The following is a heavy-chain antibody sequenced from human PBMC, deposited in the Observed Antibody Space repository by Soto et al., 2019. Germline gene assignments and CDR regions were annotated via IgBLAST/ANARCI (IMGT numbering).Heavy chain of an antibody. Sequence: SETLSLTCTVSGGSISSYYWSWIRQPPGKGLEWIGYIYYSGSTNYNPSLKSRVTISLETSKNQFSLKLRSVTAADTAVYYCARVAATTLYYYYYYMDVWGKGTTVTVSS. V-gene: IGHV4-59*01. D-gene: IGHD5-12*01. J-gene: IGHJ6*03. CDR2: IYYSGST. CDR3: ARVAATTLYYYYYYMDV. CDR1: GGSISSYY.